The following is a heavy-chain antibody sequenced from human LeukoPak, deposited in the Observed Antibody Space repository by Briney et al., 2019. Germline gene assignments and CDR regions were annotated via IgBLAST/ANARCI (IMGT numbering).Heavy chain of an antibody. CDR3: ARDPYYDILTGDAFDI. V-gene: IGHV3-11*04. J-gene: IGHJ3*02. D-gene: IGHD3-9*01. Sequence: LSLTCTVSGGSISSSSYYWGWIRQPPGKGLEWLSYILHNSATIYYANSVKGRFTISRDNAKNSLYLQMNSLRAEDTAVYYCARDPYYDILTGDAFDIWGQGTMVTVSS. CDR1: GGSISSSSYY. CDR2: ILHNSATI.